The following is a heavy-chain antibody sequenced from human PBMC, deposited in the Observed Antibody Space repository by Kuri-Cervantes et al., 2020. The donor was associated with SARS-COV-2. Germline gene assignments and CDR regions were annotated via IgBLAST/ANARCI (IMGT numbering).Heavy chain of an antibody. CDR2: INPNSGGT. CDR1: GYTFTGYY. D-gene: IGHD3-3*01. J-gene: IGHJ4*02. CDR3: ARPFWSGYYSPFDY. V-gene: IGHV1-2*02. Sequence: ASVKVSCKASGYTFTGYYMHWVRQAPGQGLEWMGWINPNSGGTNYAQKFQGRVTMARDTSISTAYMELSRLRSDDTAVYYCARPFWSGYYSPFDYWGQGTLVTVSS.